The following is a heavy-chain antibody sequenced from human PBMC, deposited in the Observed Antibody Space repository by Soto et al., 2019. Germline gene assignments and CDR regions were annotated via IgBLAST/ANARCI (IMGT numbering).Heavy chain of an antibody. J-gene: IGHJ6*03. CDR1: AGSFSGYY. CDR2: INHSGST. V-gene: IGHV4-34*01. D-gene: IGHD3-3*01. CDR3: ARDQTLDYDFWSGPLYYMAV. Sequence: SETLSLTCAVYAGSFSGYYWRWIRQPPGKGLEWIGEINHSGSTNYNLSLKSRVTISVDTFKNQFSLKLSSVTAADTAVYYCARDQTLDYDFWSGPLYYMAVWGKGTTVTVSS.